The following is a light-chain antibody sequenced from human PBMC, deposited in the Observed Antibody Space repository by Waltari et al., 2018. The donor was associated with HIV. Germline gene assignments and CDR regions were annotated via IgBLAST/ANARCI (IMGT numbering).Light chain of an antibody. V-gene: IGKV3-15*01. J-gene: IGKJ1*01. CDR2: GAS. CDR1: QSVSSN. Sequence: EIVTTQSPATLSVSPGERATLSCRASQSVSSNLAWYQQKPGQPPRLLIYGASTRATGIPARFSGSGSGTEFTLTISSLQSEDFAVYYCQQYNNWPPWTFGQGTKVEIK. CDR3: QQYNNWPPWT.